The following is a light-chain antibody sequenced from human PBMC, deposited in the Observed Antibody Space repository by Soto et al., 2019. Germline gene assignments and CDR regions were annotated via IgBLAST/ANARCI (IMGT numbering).Light chain of an antibody. CDR2: ATS. CDR3: QQGYSTPLT. V-gene: IGKV1-39*01. Sequence: DIQMTQSPSSLSASVGDRVTITCRASQSIRRYLNWYQQKPGKAPKLLIYATSSLQSGVPSRFSGSGSGTDFSLTISNLQPEDSATYYCQQGYSTPLTFGGGTKMEIK. CDR1: QSIRRY. J-gene: IGKJ4*01.